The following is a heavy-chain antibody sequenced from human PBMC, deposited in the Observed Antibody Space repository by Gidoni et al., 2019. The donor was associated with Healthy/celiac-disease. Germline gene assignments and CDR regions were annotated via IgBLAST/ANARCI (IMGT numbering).Heavy chain of an antibody. D-gene: IGHD2-2*01. CDR2: ISGSGGST. J-gene: IGHJ6*03. CDR1: GFTFSSYA. Sequence: EVQLLESGGGLVQPGGSLRLSCAASGFTFSSYAMSWVRQAPGKGLDCVSAISGSGGSTYYADSVKGRFTISRDNSKNTLYLQMNSLRAEDTAVYYCAKFRYCSSTSCSTLYYYYYMDVWGKGTTVTVSS. V-gene: IGHV3-23*01. CDR3: AKFRYCSSTSCSTLYYYYYMDV.